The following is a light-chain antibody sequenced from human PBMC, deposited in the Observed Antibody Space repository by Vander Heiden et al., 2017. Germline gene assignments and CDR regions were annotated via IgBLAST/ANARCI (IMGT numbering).Light chain of an antibody. Sequence: SYELTQPPSVSVSPVQTASITRPGDKFGVEYACWYQQKPGQSPVLVIYQDSKRPSGIPERFSGSNSGNTATLTISGTQAMDEADYYCQAWDSSTGEVFGGGTKLTVL. CDR2: QDS. J-gene: IGLJ2*01. V-gene: IGLV3-1*01. CDR1: KFGVEY. CDR3: QAWDSSTGEV.